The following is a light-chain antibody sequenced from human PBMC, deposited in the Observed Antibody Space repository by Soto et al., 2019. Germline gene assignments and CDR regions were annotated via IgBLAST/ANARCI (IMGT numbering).Light chain of an antibody. J-gene: IGLJ2*01. CDR3: SSYAGDNKGV. CDR1: SSDVGGYNY. V-gene: IGLV2-8*01. Sequence: QSALTQPPSASGSPGQSVTISCTGTSSDVGGYNYVSWYQHHPGKAPKLMIYEVSNRPSGVPDRFSGSKSGNTASLTVSGLQAEDEADYYCSSYAGDNKGVFGGGTKLTVL. CDR2: EVS.